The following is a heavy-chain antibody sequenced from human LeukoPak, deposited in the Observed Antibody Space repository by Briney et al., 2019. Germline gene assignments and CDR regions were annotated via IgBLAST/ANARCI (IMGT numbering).Heavy chain of an antibody. J-gene: IGHJ4*02. CDR3: AKNAGHSSSWDFDY. Sequence: GGSLRLSCAASGFTFSSYGMHWVRQAPGKGLEWVAVISYDGSNKYYADSVKGRFTISRDNSKNTLYLQMNSLRAEDTAVYYCAKNAGHSSSWDFDYWGQGTLVTVSS. D-gene: IGHD6-13*01. CDR1: GFTFSSYG. V-gene: IGHV3-30*18. CDR2: ISYDGSNK.